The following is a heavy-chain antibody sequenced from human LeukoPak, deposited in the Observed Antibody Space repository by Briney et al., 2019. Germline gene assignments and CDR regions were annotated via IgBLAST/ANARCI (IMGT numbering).Heavy chain of an antibody. Sequence: GGSLRLSCVASGFTFRTYGMYWVRQAPGKGLEWVAVIWYDGSKKYYAESVKGRFTISRDDSKNTLYLQMNSLSAEDTAIYYCARHGAVGRPIDPWGQGTLVTVSS. D-gene: IGHD3-10*01. J-gene: IGHJ5*02. CDR2: IWYDGSKK. CDR1: GFTFRTYG. V-gene: IGHV3-33*01. CDR3: ARHGAVGRPIDP.